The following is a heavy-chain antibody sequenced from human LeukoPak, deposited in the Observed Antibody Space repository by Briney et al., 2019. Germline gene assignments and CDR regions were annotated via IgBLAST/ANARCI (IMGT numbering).Heavy chain of an antibody. V-gene: IGHV3-7*01. Sequence: GGSLRLSCAASGFTFSSYWMSWVRQAPGKGLKWVANIKQDGSEKYYVDSVKGRFTISRDNAKNSLYLQMNSLRAEDTAVYYCARDRQYNWNTDAFDIWGQGTMVTVSS. CDR1: GFTFSSYW. CDR3: ARDRQYNWNTDAFDI. D-gene: IGHD1/OR15-1a*01. J-gene: IGHJ3*02. CDR2: IKQDGSEK.